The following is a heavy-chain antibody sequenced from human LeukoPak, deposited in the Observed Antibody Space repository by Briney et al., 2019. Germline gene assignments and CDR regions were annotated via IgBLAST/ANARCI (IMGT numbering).Heavy chain of an antibody. Sequence: ASVTVSCKASGYTFTSYDINWVRQATGQGLEWMGWMNPNSGNTGYAQKFQGRVTMTRNTSISTAYMELSSLRSEDTAVYYCAKAPNYYDSSGYYWLDYWGQGTLVTVSS. CDR1: GYTFTSYD. J-gene: IGHJ4*02. CDR3: AKAPNYYDSSGYYWLDY. V-gene: IGHV1-8*01. D-gene: IGHD3-22*01. CDR2: MNPNSGNT.